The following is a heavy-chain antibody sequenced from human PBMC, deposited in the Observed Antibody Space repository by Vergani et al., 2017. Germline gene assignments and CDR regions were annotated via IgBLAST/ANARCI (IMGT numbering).Heavy chain of an antibody. CDR3: VKDIAASGNYWYFDL. Sequence: DVDLVESGGGLVQPGRSLRLSCAASGFTFDDYAMHWVRQAPGKGLEWVSGINWNSDSIAYADSVKGRFTISRDNAKNSLYLQMNSLRAEDTALYYCVKDIAASGNYWYFDLWGRGTLVTVSS. V-gene: IGHV3-9*01. CDR2: INWNSDSI. J-gene: IGHJ2*01. D-gene: IGHD6-13*01. CDR1: GFTFDDYA.